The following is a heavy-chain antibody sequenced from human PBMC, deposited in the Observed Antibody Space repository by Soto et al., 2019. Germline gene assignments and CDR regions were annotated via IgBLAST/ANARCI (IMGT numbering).Heavy chain of an antibody. CDR3: AKGIPHMDV. Sequence: QVQLVESGGGVVQPGRSLRLSCAASGFTFSSYGIHWVRQAPGKGLEWVAVISFDGTDKYYADSVKGRFTISRDNSKNSLYLQMNSLIAEDTAVYYCAKGIPHMDVWGQGTTVTVSS. CDR2: ISFDGTDK. J-gene: IGHJ6*02. CDR1: GFTFSSYG. V-gene: IGHV3-30*18.